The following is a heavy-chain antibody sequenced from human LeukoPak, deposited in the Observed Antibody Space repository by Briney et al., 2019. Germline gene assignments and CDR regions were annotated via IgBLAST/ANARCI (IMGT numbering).Heavy chain of an antibody. V-gene: IGHV4-59*01. CDR2: IYYSGST. J-gene: IGHJ6*03. CDR1: GGSISSYY. CDR3: ARDPGHYDILTGYYRVGYYMDV. Sequence: SETLSLTCTVSGGSISSYYWSWIRQPPGKRLEWIGYIYYSGSTNYNPSLKSRVTISVDTSKNQFSLKLSSVTAADTAVYYCARDPGHYDILTGYYRVGYYMDVWGKGTTVTVSS. D-gene: IGHD3-9*01.